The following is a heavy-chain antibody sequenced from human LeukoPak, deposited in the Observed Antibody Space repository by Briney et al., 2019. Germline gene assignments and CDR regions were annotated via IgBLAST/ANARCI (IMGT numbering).Heavy chain of an antibody. V-gene: IGHV4-34*01. CDR1: GGSFSGYY. D-gene: IGHD4-17*01. Sequence: SETLSLTCAVYGGSFSGYYWSWIRQPPGKGLEWIGEINHSGSTNYNPSLKSRVTISADTSKNQFSLKLNSVTAADTAVYYCARGLGRIGATVTTEGGPYYYYMDVWGKGTTVTVSS. J-gene: IGHJ6*03. CDR2: INHSGST. CDR3: ARGLGRIGATVTTEGGPYYYYMDV.